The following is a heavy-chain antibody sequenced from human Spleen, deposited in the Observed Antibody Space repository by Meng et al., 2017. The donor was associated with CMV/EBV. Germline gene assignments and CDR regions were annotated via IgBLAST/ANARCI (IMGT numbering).Heavy chain of an antibody. CDR2: IIPILGIA. CDR3: ACGSGSYYKN. CDR1: GYRFSSYW. V-gene: IGHV1-18*04. D-gene: IGHD3-10*01. J-gene: IGHJ4*02. Sequence: ASVKVSCKASGYRFSSYWIAWVRQAPGQGLEWMGRIIPILGIANYAQKVQGRVTMTTDTSTSTAYMELRSLRSDDTAVYYCACGSGSYYKNWGQGTLVTVSS.